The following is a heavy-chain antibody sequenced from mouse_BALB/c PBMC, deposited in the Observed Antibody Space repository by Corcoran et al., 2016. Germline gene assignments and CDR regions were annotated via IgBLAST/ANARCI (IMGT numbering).Heavy chain of an antibody. CDR3: ANGDWDFDV. CDR2: IAPANGNT. Sequence: EVQLQQSGAELVKPGASVKLSCTASGFNIKDTYMHWVKQRPEQCLEWIGRIAPANGNTQYDPKFQGKATITADTSYNTASLQLSSLTSEDTAGDDSANGDWDFDVWRAGNTVTDTS. CDR1: GFNIKDTY. V-gene: IGHV14-3*02. J-gene: IGHJ1*01.